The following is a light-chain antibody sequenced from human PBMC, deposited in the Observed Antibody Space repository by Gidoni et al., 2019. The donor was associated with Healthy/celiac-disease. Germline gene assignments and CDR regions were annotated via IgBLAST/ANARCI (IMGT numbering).Light chain of an antibody. CDR3: QQYGSAPT. CDR2: GAS. J-gene: IGKJ1*01. CDR1: QGVSSSY. V-gene: IGKV3-20*01. Sequence: ELALTQSPDTLSFSPGESATRSCMASQGVSSSYLAWYQQKPGQAPRLLNYGASSRATGIPDMFSGSGSGTDFTLTISRLEAEDFAVYYCQQYGSAPTFGQGTKVEIK.